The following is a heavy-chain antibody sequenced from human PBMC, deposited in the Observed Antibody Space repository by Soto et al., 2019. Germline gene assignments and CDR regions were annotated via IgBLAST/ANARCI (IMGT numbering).Heavy chain of an antibody. D-gene: IGHD3-3*01. V-gene: IGHV4-34*01. CDR2: INHSGST. CDR1: GGSFSGYY. Sequence: SETLSLTCAVYGGSFSGYYWSWIRQPPGKGLEWIGEINHSGSTNYNPSLKSRVTISVDTSKNQFSLKLSSVTAADTAVYYFARLSGGWSGYIIYHYYYGMDVWGQGTTVTVSS. CDR3: ARLSGGWSGYIIYHYYYGMDV. J-gene: IGHJ6*02.